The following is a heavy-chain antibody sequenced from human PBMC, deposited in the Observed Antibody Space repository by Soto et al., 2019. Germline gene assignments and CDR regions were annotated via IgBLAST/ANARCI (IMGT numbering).Heavy chain of an antibody. CDR2: ISYDGSNK. CDR1: GFTFSSYG. V-gene: IGHV3-30*18. J-gene: IGHJ6*02. CDR3: AKAYILYTIVHGMDV. Sequence: QVQLVESGGGVVQPGRSLRLSCAASGFTFSSYGMHWVRQAPGKGLEWVAVISYDGSNKYYADSVKGRFTISRDNSKNTLYLQMNSMRAEDTAVYYCAKAYILYTIVHGMDVWGQGTTVTVSS. D-gene: IGHD3-3*01.